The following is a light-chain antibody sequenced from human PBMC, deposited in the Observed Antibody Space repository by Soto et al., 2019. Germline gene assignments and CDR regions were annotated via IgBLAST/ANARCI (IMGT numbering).Light chain of an antibody. Sequence: DIVMTQSPDSLAVSLGERATINCKSSQSVFYTSNNKKYLAWYQQKPGQPPKLLIYWASTRESGVPDRFSGSGSGTAFTLTISRLQAEDVAVYYCHQFYSTPRTFGQGTKVEIK. CDR1: QSVFYTSNNKKY. V-gene: IGKV4-1*01. J-gene: IGKJ1*01. CDR3: HQFYSTPRT. CDR2: WAS.